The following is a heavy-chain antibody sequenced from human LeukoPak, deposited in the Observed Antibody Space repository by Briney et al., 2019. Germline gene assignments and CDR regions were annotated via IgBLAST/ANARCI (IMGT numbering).Heavy chain of an antibody. V-gene: IGHV5-10-1*01. D-gene: IGHD1-26*01. CDR1: GYIFTSYW. Sequence: GESLKISCKGSGYIFTSYWISWVRQMPGKGLEWMGRIDPSDSYTKYSPSFQGHVTISGDESISTAYLQWSSLKASDTAMYYCARHFLGELPDMDVWGQGTTVTVSS. CDR3: ARHFLGELPDMDV. J-gene: IGHJ6*02. CDR2: IDPSDSYT.